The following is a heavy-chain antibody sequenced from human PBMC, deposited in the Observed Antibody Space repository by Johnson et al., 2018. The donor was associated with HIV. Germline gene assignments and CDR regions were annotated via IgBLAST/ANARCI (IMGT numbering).Heavy chain of an antibody. J-gene: IGHJ3*01. V-gene: IGHV3-30*18. CDR3: AKIGQWRERLNAFDV. Sequence: QVQLVESGGGVVQPGRSLRLSCAASGFTFSSYGMHWVRQAPGKGLEWVAVISYDGSNKYYADSMKGRFNISRDNSKNTLYLQMSSLRPEDTAVYYCAKIGQWRERLNAFDVWGQGTMVTVSS. CDR1: GFTFSSYG. CDR2: ISYDGSNK. D-gene: IGHD6-19*01.